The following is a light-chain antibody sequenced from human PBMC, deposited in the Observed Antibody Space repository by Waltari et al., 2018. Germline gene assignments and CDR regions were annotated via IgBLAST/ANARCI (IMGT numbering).Light chain of an antibody. CDR2: WAS. Sequence: DIVMTQSPDSLAVSLGERATINCKSSQSLLKSSNNKYYLARYQQKPRQPPKLLIYWASTRESGVPDRFSGSGSGTDFTLTISSLQAEDGAVYYCQQCYATPFTFGPGTKVDIK. CDR1: QSLLKSSNNKYY. V-gene: IGKV4-1*01. CDR3: QQCYATPFT. J-gene: IGKJ3*01.